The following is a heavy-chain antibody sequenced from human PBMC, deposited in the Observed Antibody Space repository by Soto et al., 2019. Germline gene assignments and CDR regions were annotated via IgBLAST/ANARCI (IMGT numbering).Heavy chain of an antibody. CDR2: VIPIFGTA. V-gene: IGHV1-69*01. CDR3: ARSQGGSSSLDIYYYYYYGMDV. D-gene: IGHD2-15*01. J-gene: IGHJ6*02. CDR1: GGTFSSYA. Sequence: QVQLVQSGAEVKKPGSSVKVSCKAPGGTFSSYAISWVRQAPGQGLEWMGGVIPIFGTAKYAQKFQGRVTITADESTSTGYMELRSLRSEDTAVSYCARSQGGSSSLDIYYYYYYGMDVWGQGTTVTVSS.